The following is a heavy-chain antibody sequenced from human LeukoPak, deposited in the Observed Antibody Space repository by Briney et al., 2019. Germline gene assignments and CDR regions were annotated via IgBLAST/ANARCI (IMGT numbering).Heavy chain of an antibody. CDR3: ARGEYSSSAYYYYYYMDV. Sequence: ASVKVSCKASGGTFSSYAISWVRQAPGRGLEWMGGIIPIFGTANYAQKFQGRVTITTDESTSTAYMELSSLRSEDTAVYYCARGEYSSSAYYYYYYMDVWGKGTTVTVSS. V-gene: IGHV1-69*05. J-gene: IGHJ6*03. CDR1: GGTFSSYA. D-gene: IGHD6-6*01. CDR2: IIPIFGTA.